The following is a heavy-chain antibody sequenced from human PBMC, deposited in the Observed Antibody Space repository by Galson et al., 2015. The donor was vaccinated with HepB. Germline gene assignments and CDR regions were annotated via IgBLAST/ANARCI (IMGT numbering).Heavy chain of an antibody. V-gene: IGHV3-73*01. J-gene: IGHJ3*02. CDR1: GFTFSGSA. D-gene: IGHD3-10*01. Sequence: SLRLSCAASGFTFSGSAIHWVRQASGKGLEWVGRIRSKVNNYATAYAASVEGRFTISRDDSTNTAYLQMNSLKAGDTAVYYCARWDYYGKSDAFDIWGQGTMVTVSS. CDR2: IRSKVNNYAT. CDR3: ARWDYYGKSDAFDI.